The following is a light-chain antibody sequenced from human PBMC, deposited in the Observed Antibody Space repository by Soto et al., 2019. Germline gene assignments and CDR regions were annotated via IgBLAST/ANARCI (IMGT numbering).Light chain of an antibody. J-gene: IGLJ1*01. CDR2: DVS. CDR3: LSYTTRNTRQIV. CDR1: SSDVGGYNY. Sequence: QSALTQPASVSGSPGQSITISCTGTSSDVGGYNYVSWYQHHPGKAPKLIIYDVSNRPSGVSIRLSGSKSDNTASLTISGLQPEDEADYHCLSYTTRNTRQIVFGTGTKLTVL. V-gene: IGLV2-14*03.